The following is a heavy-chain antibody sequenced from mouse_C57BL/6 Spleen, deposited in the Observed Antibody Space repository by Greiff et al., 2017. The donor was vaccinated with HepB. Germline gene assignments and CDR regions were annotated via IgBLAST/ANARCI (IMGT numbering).Heavy chain of an antibody. CDR2: IRLKSDNYAT. V-gene: IGHV6-3*01. Sequence: EVQLVESGGGLVQPGGSMKLSCVASGFTFSNYWMNWVRQSPEKGLEWVAQIRLKSDNYATHYAESVKGRFTISRDDSKSSVYLQMNNLRAEDTGIYYCPSYYGKGYFDVWGTGTTVTVSS. D-gene: IGHD1-1*01. CDR1: GFTFSNYW. J-gene: IGHJ1*03. CDR3: PSYYGKGYFDV.